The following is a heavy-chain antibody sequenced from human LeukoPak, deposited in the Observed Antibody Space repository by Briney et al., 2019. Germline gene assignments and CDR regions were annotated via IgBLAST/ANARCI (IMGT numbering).Heavy chain of an antibody. D-gene: IGHD1-20*01. J-gene: IGHJ6*02. V-gene: IGHV4-34*01. CDR2: INHSGST. CDR1: GGSFSGYY. Sequence: SETLSLTCAVYGGSFSGYYWSWIRQPPGKGLEWIGEINHSGSTNYNPSLKSRVTISVDTSKNQFSLKLSSVTAADTAVYYCAVTGTNDYYYYYGMDVWGQGTTVTVPS. CDR3: AVTGTNDYYYYYGMDV.